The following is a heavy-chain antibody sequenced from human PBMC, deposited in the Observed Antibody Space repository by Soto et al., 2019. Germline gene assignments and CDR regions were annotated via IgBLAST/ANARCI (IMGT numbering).Heavy chain of an antibody. Sequence: QVQLVESGGGVVQPGRSLRLSCAASGFTFSSYAMHWVRQAPGKGLEWVAVISYDGSNKYYADSVKGRFTISRDNSKNTLYLQMNSLRAEDTAVYYCAGVLVGATDNVSDYWGQGTLVTVSS. J-gene: IGHJ4*02. CDR2: ISYDGSNK. CDR3: AGVLVGATDNVSDY. D-gene: IGHD1-26*01. CDR1: GFTFSSYA. V-gene: IGHV3-30-3*01.